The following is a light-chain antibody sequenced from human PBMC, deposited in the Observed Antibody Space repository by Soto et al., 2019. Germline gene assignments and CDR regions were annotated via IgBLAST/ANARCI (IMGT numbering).Light chain of an antibody. CDR1: QSISSW. CDR2: DAS. V-gene: IGKV1-5*01. Sequence: DIQMTQSPSTLSASIGDRVTITCRASQSISSWLAWFQQQPGKAPKLLIYDASTLEGGVPSRFRGSGSGTEFTLTISSLQPDDFATYYCQQYGTYWTFGQGTKVEIK. CDR3: QQYGTYWT. J-gene: IGKJ1*01.